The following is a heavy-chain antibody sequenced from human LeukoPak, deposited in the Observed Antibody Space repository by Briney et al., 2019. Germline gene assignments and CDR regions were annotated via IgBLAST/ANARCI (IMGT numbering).Heavy chain of an antibody. CDR3: ARVTVGAKRADLRWGAGIEKYYYYYYYMDV. D-gene: IGHD1-26*01. Sequence: SETLSLTCAVSGYSISSTNWWGWIRQPPGKGLEWIGYIYYSGNSNYNPSLKSRVTISVDTSKNQFSLKLSSVTAADTAVYYCARVTVGAKRADLRWGAGIEKYYYYYYYMDVWGKGTTVTVSS. CDR1: GYSISSTNW. CDR2: IYYSGNS. V-gene: IGHV4-28*03. J-gene: IGHJ6*03.